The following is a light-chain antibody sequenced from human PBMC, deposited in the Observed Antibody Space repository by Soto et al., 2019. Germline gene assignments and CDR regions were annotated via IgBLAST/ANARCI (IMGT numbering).Light chain of an antibody. CDR2: RAS. V-gene: IGKV3-15*01. CDR3: QQYQTLWT. J-gene: IGKJ1*01. CDR1: QTIYSN. Sequence: IVMTHSPTTLSVSPGSRSTLSCRAGQTIYSNVAWYQQRPCQAPRILIYRASTRATGVPARFSGSGSGTEFTLTISGMKSEDFALDYCQQYQTLWTFGQGTKVDIK.